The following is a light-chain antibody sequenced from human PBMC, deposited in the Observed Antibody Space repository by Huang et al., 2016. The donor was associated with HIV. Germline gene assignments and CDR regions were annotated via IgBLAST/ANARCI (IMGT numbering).Light chain of an antibody. CDR1: QSVDIN. V-gene: IGKV3-15*01. CDR2: GAS. Sequence: EIVMTQSPATLSVSPGERATLSCRASQSVDINLAWYQQKGGQPPRRLVYGASTRATGIPTRFSGSGSGTEFNLTISSLQSEDFAVYYCQQYNPWPPWTFGQGTRVEIK. CDR3: QQYNPWPPWT. J-gene: IGKJ1*01.